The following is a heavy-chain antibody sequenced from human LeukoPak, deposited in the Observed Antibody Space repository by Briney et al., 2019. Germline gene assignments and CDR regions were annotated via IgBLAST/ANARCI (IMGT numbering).Heavy chain of an antibody. Sequence: PSETLSLTCTVSGGSISSSSYYWGWIRQPPGKGLEWIGSIYYSGSTYYNPSLKSRVTISVDTSKNQFSLKLSSVTAADTAVYYCARQGGYSRWVDYWGQGTLVTVSS. V-gene: IGHV4-39*01. CDR2: IYYSGST. CDR3: ARQGGYSRWVDY. CDR1: GGSISSSSYY. J-gene: IGHJ4*02. D-gene: IGHD5-12*01.